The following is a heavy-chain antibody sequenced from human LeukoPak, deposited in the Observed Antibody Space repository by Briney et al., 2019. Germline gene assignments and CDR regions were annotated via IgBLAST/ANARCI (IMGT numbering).Heavy chain of an antibody. CDR3: ARYFIAAAGSAYFDY. CDR2: IYSGGST. D-gene: IGHD6-13*01. J-gene: IGHJ4*02. Sequence: PGGSLRLSCTASGFTFGDYDMSWVRQAPGKGLEWVSVIYSGGSTYYADSVKGRFTISRDNSKNTLYLQMNSLRAEDTAVYYCARYFIAAAGSAYFDYWGQGTLVTVSS. V-gene: IGHV3-53*01. CDR1: GFTFGDYD.